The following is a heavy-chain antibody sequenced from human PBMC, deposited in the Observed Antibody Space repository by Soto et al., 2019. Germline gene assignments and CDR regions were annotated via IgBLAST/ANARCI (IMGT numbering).Heavy chain of an antibody. CDR3: PTNDAFDI. CDR1: GFTFSSVW. V-gene: IGHV3-15*07. J-gene: IGHJ3*02. CDR2: IKTKSDGGPT. Sequence: EVQLVASGGGLVKPGGSLRLSCVASGFTFSSVWLNWVRQAPGKGLEWVGRIKTKSDGGPTDYAAPVKGRFTISSDDSKNTVYLQMISLKTEHTALYYCPTNDAFDIGGQGTTVTVSS.